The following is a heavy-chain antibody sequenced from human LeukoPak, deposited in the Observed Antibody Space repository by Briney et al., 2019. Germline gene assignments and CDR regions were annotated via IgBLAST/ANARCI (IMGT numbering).Heavy chain of an antibody. V-gene: IGHV4-59*08. CDR2: IYYSGST. CDR3: AGTNYHSSSWYGY. Sequence: PSDTLSLTCTVSGGSISSYYWSWIRQPPGKGLEWIGYIYYSGSTNYNPSLKSRVTISVDTSKNQFSLKLSSVTAADTAVYYCAGTNYHSSSWYGYWGQGTLVTVSS. J-gene: IGHJ4*02. CDR1: GGSISSYY. D-gene: IGHD6-13*01.